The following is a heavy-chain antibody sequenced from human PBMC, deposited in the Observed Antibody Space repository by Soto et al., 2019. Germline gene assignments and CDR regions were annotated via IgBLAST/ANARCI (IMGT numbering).Heavy chain of an antibody. CDR2: ISPSGST. CDR3: ARDFWGEGYFDA. Sequence: PSETLSLTCFVSGASTNTYDWTWIRQPAGKGLEWIGRISPSGSTVYNPSLQSRVTMSIDASKSQFSLKLTSVTAADTALYYCARDFWGEGYFDAWGLGTLVTVSS. D-gene: IGHD7-27*01. V-gene: IGHV4-4*07. CDR1: GASTNTYD. J-gene: IGHJ4*02.